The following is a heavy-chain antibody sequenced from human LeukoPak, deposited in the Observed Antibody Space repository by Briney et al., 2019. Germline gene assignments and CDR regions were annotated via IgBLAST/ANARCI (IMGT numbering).Heavy chain of an antibody. V-gene: IGHV4-38-2*01. D-gene: IGHD4-23*01. J-gene: IGHJ4*02. CDR1: GYSISTGYY. CDR3: ARKYGSNAGYFDY. Sequence: TSETLSLTCAVSGYSISTGYYWGWVRQPPGKGLEWIENSYHSGTSYYNPSLKSRVSISVDTSKNQFSLKLRSVTAADTAVYYCARKYGSNAGYFDYWGQGALVTVSS. CDR2: SYHSGTS.